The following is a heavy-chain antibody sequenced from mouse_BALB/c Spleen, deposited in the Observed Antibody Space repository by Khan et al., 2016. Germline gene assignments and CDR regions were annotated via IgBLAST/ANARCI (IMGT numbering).Heavy chain of an antibody. CDR3: TREYGNFRDY. V-gene: IGHV1S136*01. D-gene: IGHD2-10*02. CDR2: INPYNDVT. Sequence: VQLQQPGPELVKPGASVKMSCKASGYTFTSYVMHWVKQKPGQGLEWVGYINPYNDVTKYNETFKGKATLTSDNSSSTAYMELSSLTSEDSAVFYCTREYGNFRDYWGQGTSVTVSS. J-gene: IGHJ4*01. CDR1: GYTFTSYV.